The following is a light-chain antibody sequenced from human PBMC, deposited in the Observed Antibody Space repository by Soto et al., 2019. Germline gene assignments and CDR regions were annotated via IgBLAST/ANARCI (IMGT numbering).Light chain of an antibody. Sequence: IPLTQSPSSLSASVGDRVTITCRASQNINIYLNWYQHQPGTAPNLLIYGASSLQSGVPSRFSGSGSGTEFTLTISSLQPEDCATYYCQQSYTTPVRITCGQGTRLESK. V-gene: IGKV1-39*01. CDR1: QNINIY. J-gene: IGKJ5*01. CDR3: QQSYTTPVRIT. CDR2: GAS.